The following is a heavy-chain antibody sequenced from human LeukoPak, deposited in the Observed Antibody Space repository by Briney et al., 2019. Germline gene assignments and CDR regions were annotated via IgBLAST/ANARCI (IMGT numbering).Heavy chain of an antibody. V-gene: IGHV3-7*01. CDR3: ARNRGGGWYDAFDI. D-gene: IGHD6-19*01. Sequence: GGSLRLSCAASGFTFSSYWMSWLRPAPGKGLEWVANIKQDGSEKYYVDSVKGRFTISRDNAKNALYLQMNSLRAEDTAVYFCARNRGGGWYDAFDIWGQGTMVTVSS. CDR2: IKQDGSEK. CDR1: GFTFSSYW. J-gene: IGHJ3*02.